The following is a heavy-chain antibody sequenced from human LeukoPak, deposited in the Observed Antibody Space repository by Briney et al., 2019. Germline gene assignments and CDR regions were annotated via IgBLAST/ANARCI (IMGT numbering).Heavy chain of an antibody. J-gene: IGHJ4*02. CDR3: ATLGHPFDY. CDR2: ISSDGGTE. Sequence: GGSLRLSCAASGFTFSDFEMNWARRAPGKGLEWISYISSDGGTELYADSVRGRFTISRDNAKNSLYLQMNSPTAEDTAVYYCATLGHPFDYWGQGRLVTVSS. CDR1: GFTFSDFE. V-gene: IGHV3-48*03.